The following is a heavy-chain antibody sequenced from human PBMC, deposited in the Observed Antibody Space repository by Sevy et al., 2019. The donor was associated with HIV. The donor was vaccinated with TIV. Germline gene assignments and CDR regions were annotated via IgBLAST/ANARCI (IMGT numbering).Heavy chain of an antibody. CDR2: IYYSGST. D-gene: IGHD3-3*01. Sequence: SETLSLTCTVSGGSISSGDYYWSWIRQPPGKGLGWIGYIYYSGSTYYNPSLKSRVTISVDTSKNQFSLKLSSVTAADTAVYYCASLSYYDFWSGYYRYWGQGTLVTVSS. CDR1: GGSISSGDYY. V-gene: IGHV4-30-4*01. CDR3: ASLSYYDFWSGYYRY. J-gene: IGHJ4*02.